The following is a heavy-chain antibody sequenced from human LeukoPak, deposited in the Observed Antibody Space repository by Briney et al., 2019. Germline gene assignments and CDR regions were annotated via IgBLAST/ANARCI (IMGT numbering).Heavy chain of an antibody. CDR2: IKEDGSET. CDR1: GLNFNSRW. D-gene: IGHD5-12*01. Sequence: GGSLRLSCVASGLNFNSRWMDWVRRAPGQGLEWVASIKEDGSETHYVDSVRGRFTISRDNDKNSLYLQMNSLRAEDTAMYYCARGRYSGTTYYFDYWGQGTLVTVSS. J-gene: IGHJ4*02. CDR3: ARGRYSGTTYYFDY. V-gene: IGHV3-7*03.